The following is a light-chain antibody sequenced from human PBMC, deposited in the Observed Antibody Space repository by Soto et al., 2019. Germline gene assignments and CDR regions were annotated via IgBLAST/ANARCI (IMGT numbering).Light chain of an antibody. CDR2: AAS. J-gene: IGKJ1*01. Sequence: EMVVTQSPATLSVSPGERAALSCRASQSVSSNLAWYQHKPGQTPRLLIYAASTRATGIPARFSGSGSGTDFHLTITSLQSEDSAVYYCQQYYHWPRTFGQGTKVEI. CDR3: QQYYHWPRT. V-gene: IGKV3D-15*01. CDR1: QSVSSN.